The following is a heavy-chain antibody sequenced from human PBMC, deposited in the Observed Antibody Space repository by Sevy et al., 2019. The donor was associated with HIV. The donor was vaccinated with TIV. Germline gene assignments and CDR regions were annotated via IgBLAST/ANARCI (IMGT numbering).Heavy chain of an antibody. J-gene: IGHJ3*02. CDR3: ARHGRIGDCSGGSCFYTTYAFDI. V-gene: IGHV4-39*01. CDR2: IYYSGST. D-gene: IGHD2-15*01. Sequence: SETLSLTCTVSGGSISSSRYYWGWIRQPPGKGLEWIGSIYYSGSTYYNPSLKSRVTISVDTSKNQFSLKLSSVTAADTAVYYCARHGRIGDCSGGSCFYTTYAFDIWGQGTMVTVSS. CDR1: GGSISSSRYY.